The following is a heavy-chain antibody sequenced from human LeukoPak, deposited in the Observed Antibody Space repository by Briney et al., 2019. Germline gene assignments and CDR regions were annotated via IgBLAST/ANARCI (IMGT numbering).Heavy chain of an antibody. Sequence: PGGSLRLSCAVSGFTVSSNYMSWVRQAAGKGLEWVSSIGSSSSYIYYADSVKGRFTISRDNAKNSLYLQMNSLRAEDTAVYYCARRDTALGYAGMVRDRGVWGQGTTVTVSS. V-gene: IGHV3-21*01. CDR1: GFTVSSNY. CDR3: ARRDTALGYAGMVRDRGV. J-gene: IGHJ6*02. D-gene: IGHD3-10*01. CDR2: IGSSSSYI.